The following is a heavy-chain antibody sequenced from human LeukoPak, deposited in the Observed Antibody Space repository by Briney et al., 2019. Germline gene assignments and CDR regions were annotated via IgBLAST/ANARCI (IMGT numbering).Heavy chain of an antibody. V-gene: IGHV4-61*02. CDR3: ARSGLSIYYYDSSGYRY. CDR1: GGSISSGSYY. CDR2: IYTSGST. D-gene: IGHD3-22*01. Sequence: SETLSLTCTVSGGSISSGSYYWSWIRQPAGKGLEWIGRIYTSGSTNYNPSLKSRVTISVDTSKNQFSLKLSSVTAADTAVYYCARSGLSIYYYDSSGYRYWGQGTLVAVSS. J-gene: IGHJ4*02.